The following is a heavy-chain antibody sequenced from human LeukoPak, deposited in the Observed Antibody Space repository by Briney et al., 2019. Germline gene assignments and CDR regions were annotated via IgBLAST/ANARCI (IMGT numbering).Heavy chain of an antibody. D-gene: IGHD6-19*01. Sequence: SETLSLTCAVSGGSISSFHWSWIRQPAGKGLEWIGRIYTSGITNCNPSLKSRVTMSVDTSKNQFSLKLSSVTAADTAVYYCARDPGSSGWYYWYFDLWGRGTLVTVSS. V-gene: IGHV4-4*07. CDR2: IYTSGIT. CDR1: GGSISSFH. J-gene: IGHJ2*01. CDR3: ARDPGSSGWYYWYFDL.